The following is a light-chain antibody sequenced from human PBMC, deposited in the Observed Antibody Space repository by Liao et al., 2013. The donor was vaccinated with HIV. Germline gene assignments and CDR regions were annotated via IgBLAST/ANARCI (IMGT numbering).Light chain of an antibody. V-gene: IGLV3-12*02. CDR2: GDG. CDR1: NIGNKA. J-gene: IGLJ3*02. CDR3: HVWESSPDFGV. Sequence: SYELTQPHSASVATAQMARITCGGNNIGNKAVHWFQQKPGQDPVLVIYGDGNRPSGIPERFSGSNAGNTATLTISRVEAGDEADYYCHVWESSPDFGVFGGGTKLTVL.